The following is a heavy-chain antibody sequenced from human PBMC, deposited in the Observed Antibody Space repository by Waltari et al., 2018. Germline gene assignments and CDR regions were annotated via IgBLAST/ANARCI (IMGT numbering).Heavy chain of an antibody. Sequence: EVQLVQSGAEVKKPGESLRISCKGSGYSFTSYWINWVRQMPGKGLEWMGSIDPSDSYTNYSPSFQGHVTISADKSISTAYLQWSSLKASDTAMYYCARRWGVEESFDIWGQGTMVTVSS. CDR2: IDPSDSYT. J-gene: IGHJ3*02. V-gene: IGHV5-10-1*03. CDR1: GYSFTSYW. CDR3: ARRWGVEESFDI. D-gene: IGHD3-16*01.